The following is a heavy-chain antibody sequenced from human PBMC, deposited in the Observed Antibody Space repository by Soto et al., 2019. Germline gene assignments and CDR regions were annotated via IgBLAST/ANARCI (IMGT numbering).Heavy chain of an antibody. V-gene: IGHV1-69*02. J-gene: IGHJ4*02. CDR1: GGTFRNYP. CDR3: ARGTLLVLNYFPS. CDR2: IFPLTDIP. Sequence: QVQLVQSGPEVKKPGSSVKVSCKASGGTFRNYPINWVRQAPGQGLEWMGSIFPLTDIPDYAQNFQARITISEDQSACTADRELSSLTSGDTAMYFWARGTLLVLNYFPSWGQGTLVTVSS. D-gene: IGHD1-1*01.